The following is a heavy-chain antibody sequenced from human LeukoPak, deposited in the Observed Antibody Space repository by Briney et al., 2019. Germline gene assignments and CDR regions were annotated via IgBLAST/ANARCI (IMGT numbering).Heavy chain of an antibody. CDR2: INHSGST. D-gene: IGHD3-10*01. CDR1: GGSFSGYY. V-gene: IGHV4-34*01. J-gene: IGHJ5*02. Sequence: TTSETLSLTCAVYGGSFSGYYWSWIRQPPGKGLEWIGEINHSGSTNYNPSLKSRVTISVDTSKNQFSLRLSSVTAADTAVYYCAREFWFANAPGSWLDPWGQGTLVTVSS. CDR3: AREFWFANAPGSWLDP.